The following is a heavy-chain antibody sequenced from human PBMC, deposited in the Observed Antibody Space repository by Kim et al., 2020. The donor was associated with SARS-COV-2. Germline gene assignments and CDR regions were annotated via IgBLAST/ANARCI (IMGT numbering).Heavy chain of an antibody. CDR3: ARHESMVRGPFGVDY. CDR1: GGSISSSSYY. Sequence: SETLSLTCTVSGGSISSSSYYWGWIRQPPGKGLEWIGSIYYSGSTYYNPSLKSRVTISVDTSKNQFSLKLSSVTAADTAVYYCARHESMVRGPFGVDYLGQGTLVTVSS. V-gene: IGHV4-39*01. J-gene: IGHJ4*02. D-gene: IGHD3-10*01. CDR2: IYYSGST.